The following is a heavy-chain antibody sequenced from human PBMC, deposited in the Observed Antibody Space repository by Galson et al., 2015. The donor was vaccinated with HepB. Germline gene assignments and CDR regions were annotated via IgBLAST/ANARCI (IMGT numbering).Heavy chain of an antibody. CDR2: ISGSGGST. CDR1: GFTFSSYA. D-gene: IGHD3-9*01. V-gene: IGHV3-23*01. Sequence: SLRLSCAASGFTFSSYAMSWVRQAPGKGLEWVSAISGSGGSTYYADSVKGRFTISRDNSKNTLYLQMNSLRAEDTAVYYCASPSTYYDILTGYRDDAFDIWGQGTMVTVSS. CDR3: ASPSTYYDILTGYRDDAFDI. J-gene: IGHJ3*02.